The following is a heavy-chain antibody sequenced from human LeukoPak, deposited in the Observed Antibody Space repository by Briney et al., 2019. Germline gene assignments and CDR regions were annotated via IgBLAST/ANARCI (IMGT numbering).Heavy chain of an antibody. D-gene: IGHD3-9*01. CDR1: GDSISSGDYY. Sequence: SQTLSLTCTVSGDSISSGDYYWGWIRQPPGKGLEWIGSIDHSGSTYYNPSLKSRVTISVDTSKSQFSLKLSSVTAADTAVYYCARYSYDILTGYPKGWFDPWGQGTLVTVSS. J-gene: IGHJ5*02. CDR3: ARYSYDILTGYPKGWFDP. V-gene: IGHV4-39*07. CDR2: IDHSGST.